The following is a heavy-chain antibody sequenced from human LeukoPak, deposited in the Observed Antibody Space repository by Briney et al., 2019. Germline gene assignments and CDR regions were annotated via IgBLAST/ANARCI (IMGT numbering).Heavy chain of an antibody. V-gene: IGHV4-34*01. D-gene: IGHD2-2*01. J-gene: IGHJ6*03. CDR2: INHSGST. Sequence: SETRSLTCAVYGGSFSGYYWSWIRQPPGKGLEWIGEINHSGSTNYNPSLKSRVTISVDTSKNQFSLKLSSVTAADTAVYYCARRLGYCSSTSCYLYYYYMDVWGKGTTVTVSS. CDR1: GGSFSGYY. CDR3: ARRLGYCSSTSCYLYYYYMDV.